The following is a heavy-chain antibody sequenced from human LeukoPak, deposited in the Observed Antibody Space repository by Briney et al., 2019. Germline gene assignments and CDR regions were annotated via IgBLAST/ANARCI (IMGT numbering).Heavy chain of an antibody. CDR1: AFSFSNYN. CDR2: ITSSGSYI. CDR3: ARDTTSISHNFDY. Sequence: GGSLRLSCAASAFSFSNYNMNWVRQAPGKELEWFSSITSSGSYIYYADSVKGRFTISRDNAKNSLYLQMNSLRAEDTAVYYCARDTTSISHNFDYWGQGTLVTVSS. V-gene: IGHV3-21*01. J-gene: IGHJ4*02. D-gene: IGHD2/OR15-2a*01.